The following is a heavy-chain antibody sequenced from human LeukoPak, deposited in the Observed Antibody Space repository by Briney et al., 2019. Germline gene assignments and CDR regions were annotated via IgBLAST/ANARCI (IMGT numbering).Heavy chain of an antibody. J-gene: IGHJ4*02. CDR3: ARGEYCSSTSCYRY. CDR1: GGSFSGYY. D-gene: IGHD2-2*01. CDR2: INHSGST. V-gene: IGHV4-34*01. Sequence: SETLSLTCAVYGGSFSGYYWSWIRQPPGKGLEWIGEINHSGSTNYNPSLKSRVTISVDTSKNQFSLKLSSVTAADTAVYYCARGEYCSSTSCYRYWGQGTLVTVSS.